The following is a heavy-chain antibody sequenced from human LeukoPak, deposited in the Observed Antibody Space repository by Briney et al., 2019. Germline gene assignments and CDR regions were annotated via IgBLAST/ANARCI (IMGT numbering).Heavy chain of an antibody. J-gene: IGHJ4*02. CDR1: GFTFSRYA. V-gene: IGHV3-30*18. Sequence: GRSLRLSCAASGFTFSRYAMHWVRQAPGKGLEWVAFVSVDGRHEDYGGSVEGRFSISRDNSKKTLYLQMNSLRAEDTAVYYCAKDNGDHAIDYWGRGTVVTVSS. CDR3: AKDNGDHAIDY. D-gene: IGHD4-17*01. CDR2: VSVDGRHE.